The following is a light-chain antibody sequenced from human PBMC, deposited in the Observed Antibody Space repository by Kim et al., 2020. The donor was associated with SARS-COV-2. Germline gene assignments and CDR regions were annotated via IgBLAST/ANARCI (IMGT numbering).Light chain of an antibody. CDR2: GKS. CDR3: TSRDSSGDHVV. V-gene: IGLV3-19*01. CDR1: SLKNYY. J-gene: IGLJ2*01. Sequence: SSELTQDPAVSVALGQTVRLTCQGDSLKNYYATWYQQRPGQAPLLVLYGKSTRPSGFPDRFPGSVSGNTASLIITGAQAEDEADYYCTSRDSSGDHVVFG.